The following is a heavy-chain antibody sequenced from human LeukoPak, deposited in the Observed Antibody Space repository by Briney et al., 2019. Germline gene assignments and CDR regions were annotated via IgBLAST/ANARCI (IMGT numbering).Heavy chain of an antibody. CDR1: GGSIISGDYY. Sequence: PSETLSLTCTVSGGSIISGDYYWSWVRQAPGKGLVWVSRINTDESNAIYADSVKGRFTISRDNAKNTLYLQMNSLRAEDTAVYYCVRDTTYYHDSSGYYYLGYFNNWGQGTLVTVSS. J-gene: IGHJ4*02. D-gene: IGHD3-22*01. V-gene: IGHV3-74*01. CDR3: VRDTTYYHDSSGYYYLGYFNN. CDR2: INTDESNA.